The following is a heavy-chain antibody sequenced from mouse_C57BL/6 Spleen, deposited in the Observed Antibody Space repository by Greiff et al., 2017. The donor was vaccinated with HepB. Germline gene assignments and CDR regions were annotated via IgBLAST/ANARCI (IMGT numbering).Heavy chain of an antibody. D-gene: IGHD2-5*01. CDR3: AREADCSDYEFAD. Sequence: VQLQQSGPELVKPGASVKIPCKASGYTFTDYNMDWVKQSHGKSLEWIGDINPNNGGTIYNQKFKGKATLTVDKSSSTAYMELRSLTSEDTAVYYCAREADCSDYEFADWGQGTLVTVSA. V-gene: IGHV1-18*01. CDR1: GYTFTDYN. J-gene: IGHJ3*01. CDR2: INPNNGGT.